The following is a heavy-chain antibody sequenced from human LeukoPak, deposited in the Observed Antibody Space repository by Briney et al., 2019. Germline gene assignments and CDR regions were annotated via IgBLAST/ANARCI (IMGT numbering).Heavy chain of an antibody. J-gene: IGHJ4*02. CDR1: GGSFSGYY. D-gene: IGHD2-21*01. CDR2: INHSGST. CDR3: RTCGLGFDY. Sequence: SETLSLTCAVYGGSFSGYYWSWLRQPPGKGLEWIGEINHSGSTNYNPSLKSRVTISVDTSKNQFSLKLSSVTAADTAVYYCRTCGLGFDYWGQGTLVTVSS. V-gene: IGHV4-34*01.